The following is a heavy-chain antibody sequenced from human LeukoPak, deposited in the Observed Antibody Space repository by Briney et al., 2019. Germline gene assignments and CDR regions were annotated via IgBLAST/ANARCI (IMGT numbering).Heavy chain of an antibody. D-gene: IGHD5-12*01. CDR2: INPSGGST. V-gene: IGHV1-46*01. CDR1: GYTITNNY. Sequence: GASVKVSCKASGYTITNNYMHWVRQAPGQGLEWMGIINPSGGSTNYAQKFQGRVTMTRDMSTRTVYMELSSLRFEDTAVYYCANQEWLRFNLNAFDIWGQGTMVTVSS. J-gene: IGHJ3*02. CDR3: ANQEWLRFNLNAFDI.